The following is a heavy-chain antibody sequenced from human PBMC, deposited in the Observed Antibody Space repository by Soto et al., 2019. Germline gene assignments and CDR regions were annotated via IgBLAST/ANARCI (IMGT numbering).Heavy chain of an antibody. CDR2: MNPNSGNT. CDR3: ESRLPAAHRYYYGMDV. CDR1: GYTFTSYD. D-gene: IGHD2-2*01. Sequence: QVQLVQSGAEVKKPGASVKVSCKASGYTFTSYDINWVRQATGQGLEWMGWMNPNSGNTGYAQKFQGRVTMTRNTSISTAYMELSSLRSDDTAVYYCESRLPAAHRYYYGMDVWGQGTTVTVSS. V-gene: IGHV1-8*01. J-gene: IGHJ6*02.